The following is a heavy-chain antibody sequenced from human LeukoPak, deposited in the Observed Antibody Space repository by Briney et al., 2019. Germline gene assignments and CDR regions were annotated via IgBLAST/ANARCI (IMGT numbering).Heavy chain of an antibody. J-gene: IGHJ4*02. CDR2: ISANTGKT. CDR3: AKVAGDRMDY. V-gene: IGHV1-18*01. D-gene: IGHD6-13*01. CDR1: GYTFATYG. Sequence: ASVKVSCKASGYTFATYGFCWVRQAPGHGLEWMGWISANTGKTDYAQKFQGRVAMTTDTSTRTAYMELRSLRPNDTAVYFCAKVAGDRMDYWGQGTLVTVSS.